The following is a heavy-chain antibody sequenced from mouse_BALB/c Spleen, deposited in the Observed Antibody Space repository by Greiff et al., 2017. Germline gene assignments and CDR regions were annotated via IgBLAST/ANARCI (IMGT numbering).Heavy chain of an antibody. D-gene: IGHD1-1*01. CDR3: ANLYYGSSYYFDY. CDR2: INPYNDGT. V-gene: IGHV1-14*01. Sequence: EVQRVESGPELVKPGASVKMSCKASGYTFTSYVMHWVKQKPGQGLEWIGYINPYNDGTKYNEKFKGKATLTSDKSSSTAYMELSSLTSEDSAVYYCANLYYGSSYYFDYWGQGTTLTVSS. J-gene: IGHJ2*01. CDR1: GYTFTSYV.